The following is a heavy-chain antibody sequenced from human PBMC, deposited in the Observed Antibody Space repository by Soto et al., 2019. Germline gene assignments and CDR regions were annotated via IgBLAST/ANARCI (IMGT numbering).Heavy chain of an antibody. V-gene: IGHV3-66*01. Sequence: GSLRLSCAASGIAVSNNYMSWVRQAPGKGLEWVSVIYSTGITYYADSVKGRFTISRDNSKNMLYLQMNSLRGEDTAVYYCAREQSPALYYGVDVWGQGTTVTVSS. CDR3: AREQSPALYYGVDV. J-gene: IGHJ6*02. D-gene: IGHD2-15*01. CDR1: GIAVSNNY. CDR2: IYSTGIT.